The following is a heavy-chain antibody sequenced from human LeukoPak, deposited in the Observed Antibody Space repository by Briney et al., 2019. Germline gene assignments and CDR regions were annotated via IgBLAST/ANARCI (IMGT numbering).Heavy chain of an antibody. D-gene: IGHD3-10*01. V-gene: IGHV4-39*07. CDR3: ARVCGGSGSYYPNWFDP. J-gene: IGHJ5*02. CDR2: INHSGST. CDR1: GGSISNINYY. Sequence: PSETLSLTCTVSGGSISNINYYWGWIRQPPGKGLEWIGEINHSGSTNYNPSLKSRVTISVDTSKNQFSLKLSSVTAADTAVYYCARVCGGSGSYYPNWFDPWGQGTLVTVSS.